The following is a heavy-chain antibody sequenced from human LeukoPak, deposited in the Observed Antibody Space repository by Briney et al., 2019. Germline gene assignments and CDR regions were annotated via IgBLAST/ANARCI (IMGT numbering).Heavy chain of an antibody. CDR3: ARVVRSSSWTKHGY. CDR1: GGSFSGYY. V-gene: IGHV4-34*01. Sequence: IPSETLSLTCAVYGGSFSGYYWSWIRQPPGKGLEWIGEINHSGSTNYNPSLKSRVTISVDTSKNQFSLKLSSVTAADTAVYYCARVVRSSSWTKHGYWGQGTLVTVSS. D-gene: IGHD6-13*01. CDR2: INHSGST. J-gene: IGHJ4*02.